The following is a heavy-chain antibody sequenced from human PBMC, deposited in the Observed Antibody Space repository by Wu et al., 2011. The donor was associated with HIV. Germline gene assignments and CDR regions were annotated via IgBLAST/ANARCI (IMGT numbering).Heavy chain of an antibody. J-gene: IGHJ4*02. CDR2: MNPNSGNT. CDR3: ARESMVRGVKGRGYFDY. Sequence: QVQLVQSGAEVKKPGASVKVSCKASGYTFTSYDINWVRQATGQGLEWMGWMNPNSGNTHFAQKFQGRVTITADKSTSTAYMELSSLRSEDTAVYYCARESMVRGVKGRGYFDYWGQGTLVTVSS. V-gene: IGHV1-8*01. CDR1: GYTFTSYD. D-gene: IGHD3-10*01.